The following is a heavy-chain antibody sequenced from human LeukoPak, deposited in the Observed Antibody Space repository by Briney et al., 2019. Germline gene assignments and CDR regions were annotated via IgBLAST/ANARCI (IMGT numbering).Heavy chain of an antibody. CDR3: AKGSYSSSWFGPYYFDY. CDR2: ISYDGSNK. Sequence: PGGSLRLSCAASGFTFSSYGMHWVRQAPGKGLEWVAVISYDGSNKYYADSVKGRFTISRDNSKNTLYLQMNSLRAEDTAVYYCAKGSYSSSWFGPYYFDYWGQGTLVTVSS. CDR1: GFTFSSYG. J-gene: IGHJ4*02. D-gene: IGHD6-13*01. V-gene: IGHV3-30*18.